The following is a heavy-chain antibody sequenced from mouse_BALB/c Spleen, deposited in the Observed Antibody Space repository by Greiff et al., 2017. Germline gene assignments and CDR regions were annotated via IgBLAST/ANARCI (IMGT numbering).Heavy chain of an antibody. CDR3: ASGYGSSSAWFAY. Sequence: EVKLLESGGGLVQPGGSLKLSCAASGFDFSRYWMSWVRQAPGKGLEWIGEINPDSSTINYTPSLKDKFIISRDNAKNTLYLQMSKVRSEDTALYYCASGYGSSSAWFAYWGQGTLVTVSA. V-gene: IGHV4-1*02. J-gene: IGHJ3*01. D-gene: IGHD1-1*01. CDR2: INPDSSTI. CDR1: GFDFSRYW.